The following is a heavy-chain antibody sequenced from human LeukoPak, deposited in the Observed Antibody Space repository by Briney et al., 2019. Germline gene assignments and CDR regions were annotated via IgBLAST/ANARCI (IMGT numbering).Heavy chain of an antibody. D-gene: IGHD6-6*01. Sequence: ASVKVSCKASGYTFTSYDINWVRQATGQGLELMGWMNPNSGNTGYAQKFQGRVSMTWNTSISTAYMELSSLKSEDTAVYYCAKIGAAARRTPNPRWFDPWGQGTLVTVSS. CDR3: AKIGAAARRTPNPRWFDP. CDR1: GYTFTSYD. CDR2: MNPNSGNT. J-gene: IGHJ5*02. V-gene: IGHV1-8*01.